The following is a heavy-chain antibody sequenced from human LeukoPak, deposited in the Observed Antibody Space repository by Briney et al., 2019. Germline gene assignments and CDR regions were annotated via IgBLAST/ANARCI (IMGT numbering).Heavy chain of an antibody. CDR3: AAENIAAAGTVGWFDS. CDR1: GGSIRSGAYY. D-gene: IGHD6-13*01. J-gene: IGHJ5*01. CDR2: IYYSGNT. Sequence: SEPLSLTCTVSGGSIRSGAYYWGWIRQPPGKGLEWIGSIYYSGNTYYSPSLKSRVTMSIDTSRSQFSLKLSSVTAADTAVYYCAAENIAAAGTVGWFDSWGQGTLVAVSS. V-gene: IGHV4-39*07.